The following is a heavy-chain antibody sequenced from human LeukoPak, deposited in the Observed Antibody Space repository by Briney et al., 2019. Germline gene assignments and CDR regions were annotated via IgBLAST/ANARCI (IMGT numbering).Heavy chain of an antibody. CDR2: ISSNGGST. CDR3: ARGIGGAAAAFDP. Sequence: GGSLRLSCAASGFTFSSYAMHWVRQAPGKGLEYVSAISSNGGSTYYANSVKGRFTISRDNSKNTLYLQMGSLRAEDMAVYYCARGIGGAAAAFDPWGQGTLVTVSS. J-gene: IGHJ5*02. CDR1: GFTFSSYA. V-gene: IGHV3-64*01. D-gene: IGHD6-13*01.